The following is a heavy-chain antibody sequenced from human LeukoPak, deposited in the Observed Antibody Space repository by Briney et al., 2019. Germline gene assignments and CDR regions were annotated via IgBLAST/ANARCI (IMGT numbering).Heavy chain of an antibody. CDR2: IYHSGST. V-gene: IGHV4-38-2*02. D-gene: IGHD3-22*01. J-gene: IGHJ4*02. Sequence: SEPLSLTCTVSGYSISSGYYWGWIRQPPGKGLEWIGSIYHSGSTYYNPSLKSRVTISVDTSKNQFSLKLSSVTAADTAVYYCARAYYYYDSSGYPFDYWGQGTLVTVSS. CDR3: ARAYYYYDSSGYPFDY. CDR1: GYSISSGYY.